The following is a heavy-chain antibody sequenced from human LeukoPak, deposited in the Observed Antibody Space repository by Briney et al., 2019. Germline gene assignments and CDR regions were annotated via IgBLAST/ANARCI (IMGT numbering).Heavy chain of an antibody. J-gene: IGHJ5*02. D-gene: IGHD1-7*01. CDR3: TSFPRNWNYGSLNWFDP. CDR2: IRSKANSYAT. V-gene: IGHV3-73*01. Sequence: PGGSLRLSCAASGFTFSSYAMSWVRQASGKGLEWVGRIRSKANSYATAYAASVKGRFTISRDDSKNTAYLQMNSLKTEDTAVYYCTSFPRNWNYGSLNWFDPWGQGTLVTVSS. CDR1: GFTFSSYA.